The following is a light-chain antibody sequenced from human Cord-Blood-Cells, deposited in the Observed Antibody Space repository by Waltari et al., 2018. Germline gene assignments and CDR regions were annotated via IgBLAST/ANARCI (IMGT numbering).Light chain of an antibody. Sequence: SYVLTQPPSVSVAPGKPARLTCGGNNLVSQRLHGYQQKPGQAPVLVIYYDSDRPPGIPERFSGSNSGNTATLTISRVEAGDEADYYCQVWDSSSDHVVFGGGTKLTVL. CDR3: QVWDSSSDHVV. CDR2: YDS. V-gene: IGLV3-21*04. J-gene: IGLJ2*01. CDR1: NLVSQR.